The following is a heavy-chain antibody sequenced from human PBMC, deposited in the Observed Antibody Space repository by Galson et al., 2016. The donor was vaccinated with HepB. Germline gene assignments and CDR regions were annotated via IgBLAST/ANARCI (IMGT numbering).Heavy chain of an antibody. V-gene: IGHV3-53*01. CDR1: GFNVTDTY. D-gene: IGHD3-10*01. CDR3: SRDMGSVRVSMSDFYYYGMDV. Sequence: SLRLSCATSGFNVTDTYMNWVRQAPGQGLEWVSVIYHDGRTYYADSVRGRFTVSRDAPQNTLFLQMTGLRGDDTAVYYCSRDMGSVRVSMSDFYYYGMDVWGQGTTVTVSS. J-gene: IGHJ6*02. CDR2: IYHDGRT.